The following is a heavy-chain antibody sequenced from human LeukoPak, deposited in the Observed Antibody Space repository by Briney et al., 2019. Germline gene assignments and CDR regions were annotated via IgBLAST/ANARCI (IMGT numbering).Heavy chain of an antibody. V-gene: IGHV3-21*01. D-gene: IGHD2-21*02. J-gene: IGHJ4*02. CDR1: GFTFDGYT. Sequence: GGSLRLSCAASGFTFDGYTMNWVRQAPGKGLEWVASISSRSDYIYYADSVRGRFTVSRENAKNSLTLQMNTLRAEDTATYYCARAEASVTAFDFWGQGTLVTVSS. CDR3: ARAEASVTAFDF. CDR2: ISSRSDYI.